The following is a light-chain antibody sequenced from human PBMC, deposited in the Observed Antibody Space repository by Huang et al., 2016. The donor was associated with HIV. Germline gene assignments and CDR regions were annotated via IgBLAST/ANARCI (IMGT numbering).Light chain of an antibody. CDR1: QNLLHSNGYNY. CDR3: MQALQTPT. J-gene: IGKJ2*01. CDR2: LTS. Sequence: IVMTQSPLSLSVTPGEPASIFCRSSQNLLHSNGYNYLDWYLQRPGQSPQVMIYLTSYRASGVPDRFSVSGSGTNFTLKISRVEAEDVGTYYCMQALQTPTFGQGTKLEIK. V-gene: IGKV2-28*01.